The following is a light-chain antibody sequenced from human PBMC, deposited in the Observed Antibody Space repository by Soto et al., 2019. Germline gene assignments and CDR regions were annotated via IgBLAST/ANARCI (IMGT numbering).Light chain of an antibody. V-gene: IGLV2-23*02. CDR3: CSYASSSTYV. Sequence: QSALTQPASVSGSPGQSITISCTGTRSDVGSYNFVSWYQQHPGKAPKLMIYDVTKRPSGVSDRFSGSRSGNTASLTISGLQAEDEADYYCCSYASSSTYVFGSGTKLTVL. CDR1: RSDVGSYNF. J-gene: IGLJ1*01. CDR2: DVT.